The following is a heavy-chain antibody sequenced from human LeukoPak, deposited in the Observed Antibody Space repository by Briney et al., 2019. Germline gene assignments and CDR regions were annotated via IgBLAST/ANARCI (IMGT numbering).Heavy chain of an antibody. CDR2: IIPIFGTA. V-gene: IGHV1-69*13. Sequence: SVNVSCKASGGTFSSYAISWVRQAPGQGLEWMGGIIPIFGTANYAQKFQGRVTITADESTSTAYMELSSLRSEDTAVYYCASDTDYYYGMDVWGQGTTVTVSS. CDR1: GGTFSSYA. CDR3: ASDTDYYYGMDV. J-gene: IGHJ6*02.